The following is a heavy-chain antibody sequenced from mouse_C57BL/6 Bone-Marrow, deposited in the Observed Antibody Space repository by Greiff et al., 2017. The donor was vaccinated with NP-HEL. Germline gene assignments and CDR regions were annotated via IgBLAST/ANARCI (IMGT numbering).Heavy chain of an antibody. CDR3: ARHDDYDVGGYYAMDY. J-gene: IGHJ4*01. Sequence: DVKLVESGGGLVQPGGSLKLSCAASGFTFSDYGMAWVRQAPRKGPEWVAFISNLAYSIYYADTVTGRFTISRENAKNTLYLEMSSLRSEDTAMYYCARHDDYDVGGYYAMDYWGQGTSVTVSS. CDR2: ISNLAYSI. D-gene: IGHD2-4*01. CDR1: GFTFSDYG. V-gene: IGHV5-15*01.